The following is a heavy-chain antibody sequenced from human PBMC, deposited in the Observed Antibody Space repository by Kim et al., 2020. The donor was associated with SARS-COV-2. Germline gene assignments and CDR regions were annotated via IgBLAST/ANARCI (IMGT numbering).Heavy chain of an antibody. D-gene: IGHD6-13*01. CDR2: IYHSGST. V-gene: IGHV4-30-2*01. Sequence: SETLSLTCAVSGGSISSGGYSWSWIRQPPGKGLEWIGYIYHSGSTYYNPSLKSRVTISVDRSKNQFSLKLSSVTAADTAVYYCAREGPEGNAFDIWGQGTMVTVSS. J-gene: IGHJ3*02. CDR1: GGSISSGGYS. CDR3: AREGPEGNAFDI.